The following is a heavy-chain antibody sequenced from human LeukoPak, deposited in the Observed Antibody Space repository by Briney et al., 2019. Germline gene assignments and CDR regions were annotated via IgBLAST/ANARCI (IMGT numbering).Heavy chain of an antibody. D-gene: IGHD3-22*01. J-gene: IGHJ4*02. CDR2: INPIFGTA. Sequence: SVKLSCTASGGTFGSYAISWIRQAPGQGLEWMGGINPIFGTANYAQQYQGGVTITTADTTSIAYMELSGMRSEATADFYWARGPTYYDSTGYYVDPFDYWGQGTLVTVSS. V-gene: IGHV1-69*05. CDR1: GGTFGSYA. CDR3: ARGPTYYDSTGYYVDPFDY.